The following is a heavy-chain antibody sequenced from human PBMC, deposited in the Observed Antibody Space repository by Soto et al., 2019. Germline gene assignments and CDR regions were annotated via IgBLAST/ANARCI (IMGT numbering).Heavy chain of an antibody. CDR3: ARERVYVFAY. Sequence: SETLSLTCTVSGGSISSGGYYWSWIRQHPGKGLEWIGYIYYSGSTYYNPSLESRVTISVDTSKNQFSLKLSSVTAADTAVYYCARERVYVFAYWGQGTLVPVSA. V-gene: IGHV4-31*03. CDR1: GGSISSGGYY. J-gene: IGHJ4*02. D-gene: IGHD3-16*01. CDR2: IYYSGST.